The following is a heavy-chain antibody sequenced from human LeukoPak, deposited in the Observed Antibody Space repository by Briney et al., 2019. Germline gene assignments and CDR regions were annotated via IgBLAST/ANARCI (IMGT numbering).Heavy chain of an antibody. CDR1: GGSFSGYY. Sequence: SETLSLTCAVYGGSFSGYYWSWIRQNPGKGLEWIGEINHSGSTNYNPSLKSRVTISVDTSKNQFSLKLSSVTAADTAVYYCARTRALYWYYDSSGYLDYWGQGTLVTVSS. CDR3: ARTRALYWYYDSSGYLDY. J-gene: IGHJ4*02. V-gene: IGHV4-34*01. D-gene: IGHD3-22*01. CDR2: INHSGST.